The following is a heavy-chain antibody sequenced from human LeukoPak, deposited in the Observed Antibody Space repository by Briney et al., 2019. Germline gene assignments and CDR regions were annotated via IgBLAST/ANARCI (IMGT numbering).Heavy chain of an antibody. CDR1: GFTFSDYN. Sequence: GGSLRLSCAASGFTFSDYNMRWIRQAPGKGLEWVSSISRSGSTKYYADSVKGRFTISRDNAKNSLFLQINSLRAEDTAVYYCARVLRYCSGGNCYSGGLGYMDVWGKGTTVTISS. J-gene: IGHJ6*03. V-gene: IGHV3-11*01. D-gene: IGHD2-15*01. CDR3: ARVLRYCSGGNCYSGGLGYMDV. CDR2: ISRSGSTK.